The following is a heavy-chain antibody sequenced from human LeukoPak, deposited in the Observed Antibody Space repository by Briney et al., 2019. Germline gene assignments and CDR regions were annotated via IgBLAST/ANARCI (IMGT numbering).Heavy chain of an antibody. J-gene: IGHJ5*02. V-gene: IGHV1-2*04. CDR1: GYTFTGYY. Sequence: PWASVKVSCKASGYTFTGYYMHWVRQAPGQGLEWMGWINPNSGGTNYAQKFQGWVTMTRDTSISTAYMELSRLRSDDTAVYYCARGVLAAAGNWFDPWGQGTLVTVSS. CDR3: ARGVLAAAGNWFDP. CDR2: INPNSGGT. D-gene: IGHD6-13*01.